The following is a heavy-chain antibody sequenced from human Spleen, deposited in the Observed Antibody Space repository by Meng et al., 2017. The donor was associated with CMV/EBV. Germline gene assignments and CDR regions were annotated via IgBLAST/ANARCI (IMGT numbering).Heavy chain of an antibody. CDR2: IRYDGSNK. V-gene: IGHV3-30*02. CDR3: ARDSGRYYDFWLAH. CDR1: GFTFSSYG. Sequence: GESLKISCAASGFTFSSYGMHWVRQAPGKGLEWVAFIRYDGSNKYYADSVKGRFTISRDNSKNTLYLQMNSLRAEDTAVYYCARDSGRYYDFWLAHWGQGTLVTVSS. D-gene: IGHD3-3*01. J-gene: IGHJ5*02.